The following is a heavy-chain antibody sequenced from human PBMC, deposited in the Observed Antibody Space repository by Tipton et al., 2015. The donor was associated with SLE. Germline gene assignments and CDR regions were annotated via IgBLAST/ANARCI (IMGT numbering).Heavy chain of an antibody. Sequence: TLSLTCTVSGYSISSGYYWGWIRQPPGKGLEWIGSIYHSGSTYNNPSLKTRVTISVDTSKNRFSLKLSSVPAADTAVYYCARRGRCGIAIFVVGLCYFVYWGQGTLVTVSS. J-gene: IGHJ4*02. CDR1: GYSISSGYY. V-gene: IGHV4-38-2*02. CDR3: ARRGRCGIAIFVVGLCYFVY. D-gene: IGHD3-3*01. CDR2: IYHSGST.